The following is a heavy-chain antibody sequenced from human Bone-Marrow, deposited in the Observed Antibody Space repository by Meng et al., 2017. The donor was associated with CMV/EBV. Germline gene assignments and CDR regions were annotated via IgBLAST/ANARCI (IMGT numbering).Heavy chain of an antibody. Sequence: SVKVSCKASGYTFTGYYMHWVRQAPGQGLEWMGGIIPILGIANYAQKFQGRVTITADKSTSTAYMELSSLRSEDTAVYYCARDRGTAAAGTWYYWCQGTLVSGSS. CDR1: GYTFTGYY. J-gene: IGHJ4*02. D-gene: IGHD6-13*01. CDR2: IIPILGIA. V-gene: IGHV1-69*10. CDR3: ARDRGTAAAGTWYY.